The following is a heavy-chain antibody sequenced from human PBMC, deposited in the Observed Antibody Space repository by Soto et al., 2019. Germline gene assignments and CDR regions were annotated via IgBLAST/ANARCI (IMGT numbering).Heavy chain of an antibody. CDR2: ISGSGGGT. D-gene: IGHD1-26*01. Sequence: GGSLRLSCAASGFTFSSYAMTCVRQAPGKGLEWFLQAPGKGLEWVSGISGSGGGTYYADSVKGRFTISIDNSKNTLYLQMNSLRAEDTAVYYCAKNRGSYYTDPFDYWAQGTLVTVSS. CDR1: GFTFSSYA. CDR3: AKNRGSYYTDPFDY. V-gene: IGHV3-23*01. J-gene: IGHJ4*02.